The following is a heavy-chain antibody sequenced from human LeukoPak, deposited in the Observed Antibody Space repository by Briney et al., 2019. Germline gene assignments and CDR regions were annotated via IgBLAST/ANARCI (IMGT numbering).Heavy chain of an antibody. CDR2: IYSGGST. CDR1: GFTVSSNY. D-gene: IGHD6-19*01. V-gene: IGHV3-66*01. CDR3: ARDLLWNSSGWYNLGY. Sequence: GGSLRLSCAASGFTVSSNYMSWVRQAPGKGLEWVSVIYSGGSTYYADSVKGRFTIFRDNSKNTLYLQMNSLRAEDTAVYYCARDLLWNSSGWYNLGYWGQGTLVTVSS. J-gene: IGHJ4*02.